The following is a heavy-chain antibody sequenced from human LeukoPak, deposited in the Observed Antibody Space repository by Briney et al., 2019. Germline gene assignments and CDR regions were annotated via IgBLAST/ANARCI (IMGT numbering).Heavy chain of an antibody. D-gene: IGHD3-10*01. CDR1: GYTFTGYY. V-gene: IGHV1-2*02. J-gene: IGHJ5*02. Sequence: VASVKVSCKASGYTFTGYYMHWVRQAPGQGLEWMGWIKPNSGGTNYAQKFQGRVTMTRDTSISTAYMELSRLRSDDTAVYYCARDSLWFGELSEPYNWFDPWGQGTLVTVSS. CDR2: IKPNSGGT. CDR3: ARDSLWFGELSEPYNWFDP.